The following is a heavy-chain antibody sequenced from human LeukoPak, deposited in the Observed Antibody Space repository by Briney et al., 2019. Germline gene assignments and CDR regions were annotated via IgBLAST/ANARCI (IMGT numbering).Heavy chain of an antibody. CDR2: TSGGGHTT. Sequence: GGSLRLSCAASGFIFRTYAMTWVRQAPGKGLEWVSATSGGGHTTYFADSVKGRFTISRDTSKNTPYLQMNSLRAEDTAVYYCALSRRMQQLEAYDLDYWGQGTLVTVYS. J-gene: IGHJ4*02. D-gene: IGHD6-13*01. CDR1: GFIFRTYA. V-gene: IGHV3-23*01. CDR3: ALSRRMQQLEAYDLDY.